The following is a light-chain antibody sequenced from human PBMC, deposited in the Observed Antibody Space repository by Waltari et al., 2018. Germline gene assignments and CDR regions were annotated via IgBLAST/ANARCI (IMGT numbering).Light chain of an antibody. V-gene: IGKV3D-20*02. CDR2: GAS. J-gene: IGKJ1*01. CDR3: LQRSLWPWT. Sequence: ETVLAQSPGTLSLSLGDSATLSCRASQSVSRDYLAWNQQKPGQAPRLLIYGASSRATGIPARFSGSGSGTDFTLTITRLEPEDFAVYYCLQRSLWPWTFGQGTKVAVK. CDR1: QSVSRDY.